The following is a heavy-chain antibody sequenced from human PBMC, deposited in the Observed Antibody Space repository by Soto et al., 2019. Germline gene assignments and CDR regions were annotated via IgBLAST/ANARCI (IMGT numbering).Heavy chain of an antibody. Sequence: EVQLLESGGGLVQPGGSLRLACAASGFTFRSSAMSWFRQAPGMGLEWVSGVGGSGGTTYSADSLKGRFIISRDNSKNTLYLQMNSLSAADTAVYYCSKNCGGDCYTNFDFWGQGTLVTVSS. CDR2: VGGSGGTT. CDR3: SKNCGGDCYTNFDF. D-gene: IGHD2-21*02. V-gene: IGHV3-23*01. CDR1: GFTFRSSA. J-gene: IGHJ4*02.